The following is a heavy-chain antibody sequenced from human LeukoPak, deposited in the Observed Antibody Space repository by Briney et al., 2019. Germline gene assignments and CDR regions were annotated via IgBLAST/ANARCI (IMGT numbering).Heavy chain of an antibody. CDR3: ARVGPTYDSSGYYLGKYFDY. Sequence: PSETLSLTCTVSGGSISSGDYYWSWIRQPPGKGLEWIGYIYYSGSTYYNPSLKSRVTISVDTSKNQFSLKLSSVTAADTAVYYCARVGPTYDSSGYYLGKYFDYWGQGTLVTVSS. J-gene: IGHJ4*02. CDR1: GGSISSGDYY. V-gene: IGHV4-30-4*02. CDR2: IYYSGST. D-gene: IGHD3-22*01.